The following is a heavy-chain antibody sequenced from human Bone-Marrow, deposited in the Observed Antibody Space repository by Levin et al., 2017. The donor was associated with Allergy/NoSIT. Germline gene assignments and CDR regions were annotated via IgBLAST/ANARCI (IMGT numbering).Heavy chain of an antibody. V-gene: IGHV3-11*01. D-gene: IGHD3-3*02. Sequence: TPGGSLRLSCEASGFTFSDYYMSWIRQAPGKGLEWVSYISYSSSTIFYVDSVKGRFTISRDNAKKSLYLQMNSLRAEDTAVYYCARTAHFWSGYYKEGVDYWGQGTLVTVSS. CDR3: ARTAHFWSGYYKEGVDY. CDR1: GFTFSDYY. J-gene: IGHJ4*02. CDR2: ISYSSSTI.